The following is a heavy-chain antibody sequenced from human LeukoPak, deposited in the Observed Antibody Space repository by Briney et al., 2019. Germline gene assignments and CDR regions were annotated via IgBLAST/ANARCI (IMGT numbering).Heavy chain of an antibody. Sequence: GGSLRLSCAASEFTFSSYTMQWVRQAPGKGLEWVSGISASGGNTWYADSVKGRFTISRDNSKNSLYLQMNSLRAEATAVYYCARNYASDYWGQGTLVTVSS. D-gene: IGHD3-10*01. CDR1: EFTFSSYT. CDR2: ISASGGNT. CDR3: ARNYASDY. J-gene: IGHJ4*02. V-gene: IGHV3-23*01.